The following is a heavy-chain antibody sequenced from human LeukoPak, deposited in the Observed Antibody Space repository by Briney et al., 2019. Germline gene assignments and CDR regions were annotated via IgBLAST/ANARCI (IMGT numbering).Heavy chain of an antibody. CDR1: GFGFSNYW. J-gene: IGHJ4*02. Sequence: PGGSLRLSCLGSGFGFSNYWMTWLRQAPGEGLEWVANIKEDGSVIYYADSVKGRFTISRDNAKNSVYLQTNSLRVEDTALYYCATGRWFGEFAGSAFEDWGQGTLVTVSS. CDR2: IKEDGSVI. D-gene: IGHD3-10*01. CDR3: ATGRWFGEFAGSAFED. V-gene: IGHV3-7*01.